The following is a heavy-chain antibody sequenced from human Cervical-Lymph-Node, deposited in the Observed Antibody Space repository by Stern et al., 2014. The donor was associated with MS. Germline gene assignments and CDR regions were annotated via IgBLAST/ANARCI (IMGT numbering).Heavy chain of an antibody. D-gene: IGHD2-15*01. CDR2: IIPMIGLA. Sequence: QVQLVESGAEVTKPGSSVNVSCKASGGTFRSSYAVRWVRPAPGQGLAWMGRIIPMIGLANYAQKVQTRLTITADKSSSTVYMRLSSLTSEDTALYYCARGIVTNRPAATLHNLFDPWGQGTLVTVSS. CDR3: ARGIVTNRPAATLHNLFDP. V-gene: IGHV1-69*09. CDR1: GGTFRSSYA. J-gene: IGHJ5*02.